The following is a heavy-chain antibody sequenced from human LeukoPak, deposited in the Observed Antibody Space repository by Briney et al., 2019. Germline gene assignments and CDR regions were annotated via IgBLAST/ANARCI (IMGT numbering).Heavy chain of an antibody. Sequence: PSETLSLTCAVSGGSISSGGYSWSWIRQPPGKGLEWIGEINHSGSTNYNPSLKSRVTISVDTSKNQFSLKLSSVTAADTAVYYCARRRGVVVIKYYFDYWGQGTLVTVSS. V-gene: IGHV4-34*01. J-gene: IGHJ4*02. CDR2: INHSGST. CDR1: GGSISSGGYS. CDR3: ARRRGVVVIKYYFDY. D-gene: IGHD3-22*01.